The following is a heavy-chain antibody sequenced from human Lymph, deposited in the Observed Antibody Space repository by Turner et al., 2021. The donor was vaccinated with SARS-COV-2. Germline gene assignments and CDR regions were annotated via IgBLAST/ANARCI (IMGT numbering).Heavy chain of an antibody. CDR2: VSGSGDDA. J-gene: IGHJ4*02. CDR3: AKRVRGAMIVVVIPYFDY. CDR1: GFTFSSYA. D-gene: IGHD3-22*01. V-gene: IGHV3-23*01. Sequence: DVNLLEAGGGLLQPGGSLCPSAACSGFTFSSYAMRWVRQGPGKGLEWVSAVSGSGDDAYYAGSVKGRCTISRDNSKNTLYLQMNSLRAEDTAVYYCAKRVRGAMIVVVIPYFDYWGQGTLVTVSS.